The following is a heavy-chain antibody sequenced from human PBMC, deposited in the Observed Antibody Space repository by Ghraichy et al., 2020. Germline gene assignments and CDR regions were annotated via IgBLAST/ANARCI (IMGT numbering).Heavy chain of an antibody. CDR1: GGTFSSYA. J-gene: IGHJ6*02. CDR3: ARAQRYSRNYYGSGSYQLYYYYYGMDV. D-gene: IGHD3-10*01. Sequence: SVKVSCKASGGTFSSYAISWVRQAPGQGLEWMGGIIPIFGTANYAQKFQGRVTITADESTSTAYMELSSLRSEDTAVYYCARAQRYSRNYYGSGSYQLYYYYYGMDVWGQGTTVTVSS. V-gene: IGHV1-69*13. CDR2: IIPIFGTA.